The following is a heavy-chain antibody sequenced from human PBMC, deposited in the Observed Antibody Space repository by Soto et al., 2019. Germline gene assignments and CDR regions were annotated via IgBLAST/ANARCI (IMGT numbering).Heavy chain of an antibody. V-gene: IGHV4-39*01. CDR1: GGSISSSSYY. CDR2: IYYSGST. Sequence: SETLSLTCTVSGGSISSSSYYWGWIRQPPGKGLEWIGSIYYSGSTYYNPSLKSRVTMSVDTSKNQFSLKLSSVTAADTAVYYCRAYDFWSGFLDVWGQGTTVTVSS. CDR3: RAYDFWSGFLDV. D-gene: IGHD3-3*01. J-gene: IGHJ6*02.